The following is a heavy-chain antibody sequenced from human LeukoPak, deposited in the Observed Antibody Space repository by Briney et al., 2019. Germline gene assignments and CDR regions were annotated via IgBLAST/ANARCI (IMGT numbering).Heavy chain of an antibody. CDR2: ISCRSNTI. Sequence: PGGSLRLSCAASGFTFSSYTMDWVRQAPGKGLEWVSYISCRSNTIYYADSVKGRFTISTDNAKNSLYLQMNSLRAEDTAVYYCARGYSYGSHFDSWGQGTLVTVSS. CDR3: ARGYSYGSHFDS. CDR1: GFTFSSYT. V-gene: IGHV3-48*01. J-gene: IGHJ4*02. D-gene: IGHD5-18*01.